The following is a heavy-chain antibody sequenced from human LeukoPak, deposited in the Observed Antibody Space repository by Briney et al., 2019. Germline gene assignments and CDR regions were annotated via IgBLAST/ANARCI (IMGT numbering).Heavy chain of an antibody. J-gene: IGHJ4*02. CDR1: GGTLSSYA. V-gene: IGHV1-69*13. D-gene: IGHD6-13*01. CDR3: ARDRDDIAAGYFDY. Sequence: SVKVSCKASGGTLSSYAISRGRQAPGQGLEWMGGIIPIFGTANYAQKFQGRVTITADDSTSTAYMELSSLRSEDTAVYYCARDRDDIAAGYFDYWGQGTLVTVSS. CDR2: IIPIFGTA.